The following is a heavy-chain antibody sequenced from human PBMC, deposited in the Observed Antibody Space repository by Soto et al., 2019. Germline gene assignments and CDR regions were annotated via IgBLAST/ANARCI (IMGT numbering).Heavy chain of an antibody. D-gene: IGHD6-6*01. CDR3: ARGIASPPSYYYYMDV. V-gene: IGHV3-53*04. J-gene: IGHJ6*03. CDR2: IYSAGST. CDR1: GFSVSNNY. Sequence: GGSLRLSCAASGFSVSNNYMSWVRQAPGKGLEWVSVIYSAGSTYNADSVKGRFTVSRHNSENTLYLQINGLRAEDTAVYYCARGIASPPSYYYYMDVWGKGTTVTVS.